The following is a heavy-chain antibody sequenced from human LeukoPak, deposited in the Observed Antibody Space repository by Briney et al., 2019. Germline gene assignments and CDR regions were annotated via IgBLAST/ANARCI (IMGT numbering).Heavy chain of an antibody. Sequence: GGSLRLSCAASGFTFSSYAMHWVRQAPGKGLEWVAVISYDGSNKYYADSVKGRFTISRDNSKNTLYLQMNSLRAEDTAVYYCARESITRIEVPGDFDYWSQGTLVTVSS. CDR2: ISYDGSNK. J-gene: IGHJ4*02. CDR3: ARESITRIEVPGDFDY. CDR1: GFTFSSYA. D-gene: IGHD6-19*01. V-gene: IGHV3-30-3*01.